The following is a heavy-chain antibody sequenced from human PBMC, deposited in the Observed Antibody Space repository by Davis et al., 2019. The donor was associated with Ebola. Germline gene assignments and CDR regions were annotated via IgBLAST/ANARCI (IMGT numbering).Heavy chain of an antibody. D-gene: IGHD3-3*01. J-gene: IGHJ4*02. CDR3: ARVGDYDFWSGPRFDY. V-gene: IGHV4-59*01. CDR1: GGSISSYY. CDR2: IYYSGST. Sequence: MPSETLSLTCTVSGGSISSYYWSWIRQPPGKGLEWIGYIYYSGSTNYNPSLKSRVTISVDTSKNQFSLKLSSVTAADTAVYYCARVGDYDFWSGPRFDYWGQGTLVTVSP.